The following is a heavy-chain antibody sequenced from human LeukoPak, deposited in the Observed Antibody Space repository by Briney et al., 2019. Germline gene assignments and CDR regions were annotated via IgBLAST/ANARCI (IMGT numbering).Heavy chain of an antibody. D-gene: IGHD3-22*01. V-gene: IGHV3-23*01. CDR3: ARYRKYDSSGYEPRLDY. CDR1: GFTFSSNA. Sequence: PGGSLRLSCAASGFTFSSNAMSWVRQAPGKGLEWVSGISGSGISTHYADSVKGRFTISRDNSKNTLYLQMNSLRAEDTAVYYCARYRKYDSSGYEPRLDYWGQGTLVTVSS. CDR2: ISGSGIST. J-gene: IGHJ4*02.